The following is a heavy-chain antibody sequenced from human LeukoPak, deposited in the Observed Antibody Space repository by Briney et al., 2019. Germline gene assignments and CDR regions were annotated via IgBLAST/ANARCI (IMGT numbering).Heavy chain of an antibody. V-gene: IGHV7-4-1*02. Sequence: ASVKVSCKASGYSFTNYAMNWVRQAPGQGLEWMGWVNTNTGNPTYAQGFTGRFVFSLDTSVSTAYLQISSLKAEDTAVYYCARNNADGEGRFSYWGQGTLVTVSS. J-gene: IGHJ4*02. D-gene: IGHD3-10*01. CDR3: ARNNADGEGRFSY. CDR1: GYSFTNYA. CDR2: VNTNTGNP.